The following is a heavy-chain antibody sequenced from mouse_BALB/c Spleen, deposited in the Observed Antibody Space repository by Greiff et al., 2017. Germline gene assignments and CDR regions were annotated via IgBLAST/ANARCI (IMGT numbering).Heavy chain of an antibody. CDR3: ARWYYGSSYWYFDV. J-gene: IGHJ1*01. Sequence: EVKLMESGAELVKPGASVKLSCTASGFNIKDTYMHWVKQRPEQGLEWIGRIDPANGNTKYDPKFQGKATITADTSSNTAYLQLSSLTSEDTAVYYGARWYYGSSYWYFDVWGAGTTVTVAS. CDR1: GFNIKDTY. CDR2: IDPANGNT. D-gene: IGHD1-1*01. V-gene: IGHV14-3*02.